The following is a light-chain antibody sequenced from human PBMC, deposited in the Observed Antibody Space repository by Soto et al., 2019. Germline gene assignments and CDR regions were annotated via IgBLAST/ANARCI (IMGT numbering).Light chain of an antibody. Sequence: IQMTQSPSTLSGSVGDRVTITCRASQTISSWLAWYQQKPGKAPKLLIYKASTLKSGVPSRFSGSGSGTEFTLTISSLQSEDFAVYYCQQYNNWSITFGQGTRLEIK. CDR3: QQYNNWSIT. CDR1: QTISSW. CDR2: KAS. J-gene: IGKJ5*01. V-gene: IGKV1-5*03.